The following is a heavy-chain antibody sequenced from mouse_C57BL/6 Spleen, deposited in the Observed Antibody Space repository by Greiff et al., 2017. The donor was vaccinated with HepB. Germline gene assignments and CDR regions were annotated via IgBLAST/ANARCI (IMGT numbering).Heavy chain of an antibody. Sequence: VQGVESGPGLVAPSQSLSITCTVSGFSLTSYGVDWVRQSPGKGLEWLGVIWGVGSTNYNSALKSRLSISKDNSKSQVFLKMNSLQTDDTAMYYCASYGSSYPFAYWGQGTLVTVSA. CDR3: ASYGSSYPFAY. J-gene: IGHJ3*01. CDR2: IWGVGST. CDR1: GFSLTSYG. D-gene: IGHD1-1*01. V-gene: IGHV2-6*01.